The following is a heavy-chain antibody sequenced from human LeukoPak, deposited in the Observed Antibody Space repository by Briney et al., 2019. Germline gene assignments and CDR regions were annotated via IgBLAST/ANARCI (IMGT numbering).Heavy chain of an antibody. CDR2: IYYSGST. J-gene: IGHJ6*02. CDR3: ARDRDYYYGMDV. V-gene: IGHV4-61*01. Sequence: SETLSLTCTVSGGSISSSSYYWGWIRQPPGKGLEWIGYIYYSGSTNYNTSLKSRVTISVDTSKNQFSLKLSSVSAADTAVYYCARDRDYYYGMDVWGQGTTVTVSS. CDR1: GGSISSSSYY.